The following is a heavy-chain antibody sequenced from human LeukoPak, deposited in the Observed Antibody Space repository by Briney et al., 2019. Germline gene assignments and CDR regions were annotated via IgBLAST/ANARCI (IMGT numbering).Heavy chain of an antibody. J-gene: IGHJ5*02. CDR1: GYTFTSYG. D-gene: IGHD3-10*01. Sequence: ASVKVSCKASGYTFTSYGISWVRQAPGQGLEWMGWISAYNGNTNYAQKLQGRVTMTTDTSTSTAYMELRSLRSDDTAVYYCAGAPDYYGSGSYYGIWFDPWGQGTLVTVSS. V-gene: IGHV1-18*01. CDR2: ISAYNGNT. CDR3: AGAPDYYGSGSYYGIWFDP.